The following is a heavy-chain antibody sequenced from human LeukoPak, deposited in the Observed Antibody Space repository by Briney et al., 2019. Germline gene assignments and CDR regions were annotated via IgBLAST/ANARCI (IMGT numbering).Heavy chain of an antibody. CDR2: LRSDGATT. J-gene: IGHJ4*02. V-gene: IGHV3-64*02. CDR1: GFTFRSFA. Sequence: TGGSLRLSCAASGFTFRSFAMHWVRQPPGKGLEYVSALRSDGATTYYADSVKGRFIISRDNSKNTVYLQMGSLRSEDTGVYYCARARRSGQQSYYFDYWGQGTPVIVSS. CDR3: ARARRSGQQSYYFDY. D-gene: IGHD6-19*01.